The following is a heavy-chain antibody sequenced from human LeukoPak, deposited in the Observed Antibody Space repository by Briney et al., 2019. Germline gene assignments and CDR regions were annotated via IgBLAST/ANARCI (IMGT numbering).Heavy chain of an antibody. CDR3: ARTYQPLLYPDY. V-gene: IGHV4-59*08. CDR1: GGFFSGYY. J-gene: IGHJ4*02. CDR2: IYYSGST. Sequence: SETLSLTRAVYGGFFSGYYWSWIRQPPGKGLEWIGYIYYSGSTNYNPSLKSRVTISVDTSKNQFSLKLSSVTAADTAVYYCARTYQPLLYPDYWGQGTLVTVSS. D-gene: IGHD2-2*02.